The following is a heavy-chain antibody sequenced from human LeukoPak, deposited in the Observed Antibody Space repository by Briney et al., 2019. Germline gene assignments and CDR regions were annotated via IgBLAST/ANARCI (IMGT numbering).Heavy chain of an antibody. V-gene: IGHV1-69*05. D-gene: IGHD3-3*01. CDR1: GGTFISYA. CDR2: IIPIFGTA. CDR3: ARVNPETYDFWSGDYYYYMDV. J-gene: IGHJ6*03. Sequence: ASVKVSCTASGGTFISYAISWVRQAPGQGLEWMGGIIPIFGTANYAQKFQGRVTITTDESTSTAYMELSSLRSEDTAVYYCARVNPETYDFWSGDYYYYMDVWGKGTTVTVSS.